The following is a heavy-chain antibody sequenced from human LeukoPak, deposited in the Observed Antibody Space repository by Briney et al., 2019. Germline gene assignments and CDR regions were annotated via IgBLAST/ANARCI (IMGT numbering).Heavy chain of an antibody. D-gene: IGHD6-13*01. CDR3: AKDGDIGAAGYYFDY. V-gene: IGHV3-30*18. J-gene: IGHJ4*02. Sequence: PGRSLRLSCAASGFTFSSYGMHWARQAPGKGLEWVAVISNDGSDKYYGGYVKGRFTISRDNSKNTLCLQMNSLRAEDTAVYYCAKDGDIGAAGYYFDYWGQGTLVTVSS. CDR2: ISNDGSDK. CDR1: GFTFSSYG.